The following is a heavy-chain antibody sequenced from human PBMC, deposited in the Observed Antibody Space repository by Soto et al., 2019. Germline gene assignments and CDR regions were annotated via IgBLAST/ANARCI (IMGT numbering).Heavy chain of an antibody. J-gene: IGHJ3*02. CDR2: INPNSGGT. Sequence: GSLKVSCKASGYTFTGYYMHWVRQAPGQGIGWMGWINPNSGGTNYAQKFQGWVTMTRDTSISTAYMELSRLRSDDTAVYYCARDSSSALYYYGSGSYASGAFDIWGQGTMVTDSS. CDR1: GYTFTGYY. V-gene: IGHV1-2*04. CDR3: ARDSSSALYYYGSGSYASGAFDI. D-gene: IGHD3-10*01.